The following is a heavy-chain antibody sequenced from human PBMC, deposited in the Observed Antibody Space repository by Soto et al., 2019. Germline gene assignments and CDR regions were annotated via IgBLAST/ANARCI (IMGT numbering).Heavy chain of an antibody. Sequence: SVKVSCKASGGTFSSYTISWVRQAPGQGLEWMGRIIPILGIANYAQKFQGRVTITADKSTSTAYMELSSLRSEDTAVYYCAARYSSSYKFQHWGQGTLVTVSS. CDR3: AARYSSSYKFQH. J-gene: IGHJ1*01. D-gene: IGHD6-13*01. V-gene: IGHV1-69*02. CDR2: IIPILGIA. CDR1: GGTFSSYT.